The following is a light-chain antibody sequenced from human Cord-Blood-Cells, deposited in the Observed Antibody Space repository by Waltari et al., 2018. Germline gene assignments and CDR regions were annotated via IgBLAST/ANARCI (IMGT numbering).Light chain of an antibody. CDR3: CSYAGSYTYV. CDR1: SSDVGGYNY. Sequence: QSALTQPRSVSGSPGQSVTISCTGTSSDVGGYNYVSWYQQHPGQAPKLMIYDVSKRPSGVPDRFSGSKSGHTASRTISWLQAEDEADYYCCSYAGSYTYVFGTGTKVTVI. V-gene: IGLV2-11*01. CDR2: DVS. J-gene: IGLJ1*01.